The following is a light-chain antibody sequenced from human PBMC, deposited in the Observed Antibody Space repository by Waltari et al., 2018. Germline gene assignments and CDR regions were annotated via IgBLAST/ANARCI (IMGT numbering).Light chain of an antibody. CDR1: ALPTKY. J-gene: IGLJ1*01. CDR3: QVWDITSDHFV. Sequence: SHELTQPHSVSVSPGQTARITCSGDALPTKYIYWYQQKSGQAPVMLIYEDNKRPSGIPERFSGSSSGTLATLTVSGAVVEDEADYYCQVWDITSDHFVFGTGTKVTVL. V-gene: IGLV3-10*01. CDR2: EDN.